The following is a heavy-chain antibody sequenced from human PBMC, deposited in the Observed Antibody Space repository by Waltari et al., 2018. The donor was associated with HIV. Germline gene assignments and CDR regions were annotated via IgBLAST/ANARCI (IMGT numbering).Heavy chain of an antibody. CDR3: ARDGRSYANAFDI. CDR1: GFTFSSYG. V-gene: IGHV3-33*01. CDR2: IWYDGSNK. D-gene: IGHD3-16*01. Sequence: QVQLVESGGGVVQPGRSLRLSCAESGFTFSSYGMPWVRQAPGKGLEWVAVIWYDGSNKYYADSVKGRFTISRDNSKNTLYLQMNSLRAEDTAVYYCARDGRSYANAFDIWGQGTMVTVSS. J-gene: IGHJ3*02.